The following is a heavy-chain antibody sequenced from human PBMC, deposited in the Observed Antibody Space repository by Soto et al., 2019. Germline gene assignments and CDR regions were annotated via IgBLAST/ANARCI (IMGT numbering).Heavy chain of an antibody. J-gene: IGHJ6*03. V-gene: IGHV4-34*01. CDR2: ISHSGST. Sequence: SETLSLTCAVYGTSFSGYYWSWIRQAPGKGLEWIGEISHSGSTNYNPSLKSRVMISLDTSKAQFSLKFSSVSAADTAVYYCARGPYGSGIRSPYYNYYMDVWGKGTTVTVSS. CDR3: ARGPYGSGIRSPYYNYYMDV. D-gene: IGHD3-10*01. CDR1: GTSFSGYY.